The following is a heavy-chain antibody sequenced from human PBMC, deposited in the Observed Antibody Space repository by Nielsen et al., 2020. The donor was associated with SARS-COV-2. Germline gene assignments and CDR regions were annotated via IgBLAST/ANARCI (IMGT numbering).Heavy chain of an antibody. J-gene: IGHJ2*01. V-gene: IGHV1-46*01. Sequence: WVRQAPGQGLEWMGIINPSGGSTSYAQKFQGRVTMTRDTSTSTVYMELSSLRSEDTAVYYCARYVGILGDTAMVTWYFDLWGRGTLVTVSS. CDR2: INPSGGST. CDR3: ARYVGILGDTAMVTWYFDL. D-gene: IGHD5-18*01.